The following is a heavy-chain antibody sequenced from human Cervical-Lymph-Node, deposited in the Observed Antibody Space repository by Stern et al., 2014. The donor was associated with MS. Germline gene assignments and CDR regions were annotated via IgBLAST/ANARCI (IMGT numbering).Heavy chain of an antibody. CDR3: AKAVGDSGYDCWDY. D-gene: IGHD5-12*01. CDR2: ISWNSGSI. J-gene: IGHJ4*02. V-gene: IGHV3-9*01. Sequence: EVQLVQSGGGLVQPGRSLRLSCAASGFTFDDYAMHWVRQAPGKGLEWVSGISWNSGSIGYADSVKGRFTISRDNAKNSLDLQMNSLRTEDPALYYCAKAVGDSGYDCWDYWGQGTLVSVSS. CDR1: GFTFDDYA.